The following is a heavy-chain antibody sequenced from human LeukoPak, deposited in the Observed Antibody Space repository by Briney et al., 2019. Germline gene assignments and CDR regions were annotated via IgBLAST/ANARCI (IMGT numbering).Heavy chain of an antibody. CDR3: ARVTGYMIEDYFDY. CDR1: GGSISSYY. V-gene: IGHV4-59*01. D-gene: IGHD3-22*01. J-gene: IGHJ4*02. CDR2: IYYSGST. Sequence: SETLSLTCTVSGGSISSYYWSWIRQPPGKGLEWIGYIYYSGSTNYNPSLKSRVTISVEPSKNQFSLRLRSVTAADTAVYYCARVTGYMIEDYFDYWGQGTLVTVSS.